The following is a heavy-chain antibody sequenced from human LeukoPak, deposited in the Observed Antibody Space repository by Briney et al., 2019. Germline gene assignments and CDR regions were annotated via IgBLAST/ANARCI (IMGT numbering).Heavy chain of an antibody. CDR1: GFTVSSNY. Sequence: PGGSLRLSCAASGFTVSSNYMSWVRQAPGKGLEWVSAIYSGGSTYYADSVKGRFTISRDNSKNTLYLQMNSLRAEDTAVYYCARSIAAAGTDYYGMDVWGQGTTVTVSS. V-gene: IGHV3-66*01. CDR2: IYSGGST. D-gene: IGHD6-13*01. CDR3: ARSIAAAGTDYYGMDV. J-gene: IGHJ6*02.